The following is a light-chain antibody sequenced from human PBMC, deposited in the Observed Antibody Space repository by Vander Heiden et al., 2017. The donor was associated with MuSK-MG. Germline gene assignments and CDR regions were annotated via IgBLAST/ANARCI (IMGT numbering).Light chain of an antibody. J-gene: IGLJ1*01. CDR1: SSDVGGYNY. V-gene: IGLV2-14*01. CDR2: EVS. CDR3: SSYTSRSTYV. Sequence: QSALTQPASVSGSPGQSITISCTGTSSDVGGYNYVSWYQHHPGKAPKLMIFEVSNRPSGVSDRFSGSKSVNTASLTISGLQADDEADYYCSSYTSRSTYVFGTGSKVT.